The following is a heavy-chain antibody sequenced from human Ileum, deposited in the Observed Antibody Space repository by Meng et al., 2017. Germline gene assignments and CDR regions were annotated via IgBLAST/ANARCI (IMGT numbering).Heavy chain of an antibody. CDR3: ARGRVVVSAAPLDS. Sequence: EVQLVESGGGLVQPGGSLRLSCVASGFSFSSSSMNWVRQAPGKGLEWVASISSSSSYADSVKGRFTISRDNAKNSLYLQMNSLRVEDMAVYYCARGRVVVSAAPLDSWGQGTLVTVSS. D-gene: IGHD2-15*01. CDR1: GFSFSSSS. V-gene: IGHV3-21*01. CDR2: ISSSSS. J-gene: IGHJ4*02.